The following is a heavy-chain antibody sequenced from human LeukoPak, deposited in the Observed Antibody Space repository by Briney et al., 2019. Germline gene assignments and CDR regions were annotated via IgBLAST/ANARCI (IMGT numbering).Heavy chain of an antibody. V-gene: IGHV3-30*03. CDR2: ISYSGSVQ. Sequence: GGSLRLSCAASGFTFNNFGMHWVRQAPGKGLEWVSVISYSGSVQFYADSVKGRFTISRDASKNTVHLQTNSLRVEDTAVYYCARSPRDSRDWTETLDYWGQGALVTVSS. J-gene: IGHJ4*02. D-gene: IGHD3-22*01. CDR1: GFTFNNFG. CDR3: ARSPRDSRDWTETLDY.